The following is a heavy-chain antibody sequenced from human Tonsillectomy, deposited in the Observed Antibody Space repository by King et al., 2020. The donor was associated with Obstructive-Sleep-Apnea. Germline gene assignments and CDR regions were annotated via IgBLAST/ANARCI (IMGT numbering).Heavy chain of an antibody. CDR2: IYDSGST. D-gene: IGHD6-19*01. CDR1: GGSISSGGYS. V-gene: IGHV4-30-4*07. J-gene: IGHJ3*02. Sequence: QLQESGPGLVKPSQTLSRTCAVSGGSISSGGYSWSWIRQPPGKGLEWIGYIYDSGSTDYHPSLMSRVTISVDTAKNQFSLELCSETAADTAVYYCARGGGWFFDIWGQGTMVTVSS. CDR3: ARGGGWFFDI.